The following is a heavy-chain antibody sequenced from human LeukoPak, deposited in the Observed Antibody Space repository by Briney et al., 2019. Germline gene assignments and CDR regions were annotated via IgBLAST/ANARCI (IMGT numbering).Heavy chain of an antibody. J-gene: IGHJ6*02. Sequence: SETLSLTCAVYGGSFSGYYWSWIRQPPGKGLEWIGEINHSGSTNYNPSLKSRVTISLDKSNNQFSLKLSSVTAADTAVYFCARVGRDYYGSGSLGAFSYYGLDVWGQGTTVIVSS. CDR2: INHSGST. CDR1: GGSFSGYY. CDR3: ARVGRDYYGSGSLGAFSYYGLDV. D-gene: IGHD3-10*01. V-gene: IGHV4-34*01.